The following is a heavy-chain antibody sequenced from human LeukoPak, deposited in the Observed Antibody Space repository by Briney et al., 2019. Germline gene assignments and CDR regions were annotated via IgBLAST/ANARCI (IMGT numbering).Heavy chain of an antibody. CDR1: GFTFSGSW. CDR3: ARYRHLYY. Sequence: GESLRLSCAASGFTFSGSWMSWVRQAPGKGLEWAASINQDGGEKYSLDSVKGRFTISRDNTKSSLYLQMNSLRAEDTAMYYCARYRHLYYWGQGTLVTVSS. CDR2: INQDGGEK. J-gene: IGHJ4*02. D-gene: IGHD3-16*01. V-gene: IGHV3-7*01.